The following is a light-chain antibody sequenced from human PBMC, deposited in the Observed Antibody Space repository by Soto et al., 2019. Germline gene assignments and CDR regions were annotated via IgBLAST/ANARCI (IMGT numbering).Light chain of an antibody. Sequence: DIQMTQSPSSVSASVGDRVIITCRASQTINNYLNWFQQKPGKAPKLLIFTASHLQNGVPSRFSGSGSGTDFTPTISSLQPEDFATYYCQQSHSMPRTFGQGTKVDIK. CDR3: QQSHSMPRT. V-gene: IGKV1-39*01. CDR1: QTINNY. J-gene: IGKJ2*01. CDR2: TAS.